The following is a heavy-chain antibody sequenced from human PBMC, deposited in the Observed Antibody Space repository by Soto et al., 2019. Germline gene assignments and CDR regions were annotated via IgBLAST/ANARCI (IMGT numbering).Heavy chain of an antibody. CDR1: GYSFTSYG. CDR3: ARTYSSGWSLSPSDY. V-gene: IGHV1-18*04. Sequence: QVQLVQSGAEVRKPGASVRVSCKASGYSFTSYGISWVRQAPGQGLEWMGWISAYTGDTKYTQNFQGRVTLTTDTSASTVYMDLGSLRSDDTAVYYCARTYSSGWSLSPSDYWGRGTLVTVSS. D-gene: IGHD6-19*01. CDR2: ISAYTGDT. J-gene: IGHJ4*02.